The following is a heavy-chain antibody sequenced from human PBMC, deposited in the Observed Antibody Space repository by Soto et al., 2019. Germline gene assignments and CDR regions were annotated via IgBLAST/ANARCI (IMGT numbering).Heavy chain of an antibody. V-gene: IGHV3-66*01. CDR2: IYSGGTT. D-gene: IGHD3-16*01. CDR1: GFTVSSNY. Sequence: EVQLVESGGGLVQPGGSLRLSCTASGFTVSSNYMSWVRQAPGKGLEWVSVIYSGGTTYYADSVKGRFTISRDNSKNTLYPQMNSLRAEDTAVYYCARGGSASGGYYYYVMDVWGQGTTVTVSS. J-gene: IGHJ6*02. CDR3: ARGGSASGGYYYYVMDV.